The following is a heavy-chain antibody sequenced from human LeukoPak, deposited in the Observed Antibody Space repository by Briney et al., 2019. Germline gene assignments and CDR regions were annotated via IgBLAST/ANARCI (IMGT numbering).Heavy chain of an antibody. Sequence: GGSLRLSCAASGFTFSSYWMSWVRQAPGKGLEWVANIKQDGSEKYYVDSVKGRFTISRDNAKNSLYLQMNSLRAEDTAVYYCASAGGYRSSTSCYPDWFDPWGQGTLVTVSS. CDR3: ASAGGYRSSTSCYPDWFDP. D-gene: IGHD2-2*01. CDR1: GFTFSSYW. J-gene: IGHJ5*02. V-gene: IGHV3-7*03. CDR2: IKQDGSEK.